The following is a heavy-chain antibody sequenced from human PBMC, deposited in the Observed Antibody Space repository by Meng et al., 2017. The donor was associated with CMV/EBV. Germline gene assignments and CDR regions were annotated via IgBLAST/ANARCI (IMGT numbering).Heavy chain of an antibody. CDR3: AKDPGPTVTPPEYFQH. V-gene: IGHV3-30-3*01. CDR1: GFTFSSYA. CDR2: ISYDGSNK. D-gene: IGHD4-17*01. J-gene: IGHJ1*01. Sequence: GGSLRLSCAASGFTFSSYAMHWVRQAPGKGLEWVAVISYDGSNKYYADSVKGRFTISRDNSKNTLYLQMNSLRAEDTAVYYCAKDPGPTVTPPEYFQHWGQGTLVTVSS.